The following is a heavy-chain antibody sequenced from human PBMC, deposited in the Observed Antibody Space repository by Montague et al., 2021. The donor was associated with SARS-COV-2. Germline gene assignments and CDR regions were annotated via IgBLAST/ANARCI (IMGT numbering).Heavy chain of an antibody. V-gene: IGHV3-21*01. D-gene: IGHD1-26*01. CDR2: ISNSSSYI. CDR3: ARDSRIVGATGGMDV. Sequence: SLRLSCAASGFTFSSYSMNWVRQAPGKGLEWVSSISNSSSYIYYADSVKGRFTISRDNAKNSLYLQMNSLRAEDTAVYYCARDSRIVGATGGMDVWGQGTTVIVSS. CDR1: GFTFSSYS. J-gene: IGHJ6*02.